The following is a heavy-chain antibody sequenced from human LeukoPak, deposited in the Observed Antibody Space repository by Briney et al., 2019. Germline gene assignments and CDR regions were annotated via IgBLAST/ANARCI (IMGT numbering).Heavy chain of an antibody. Sequence: GGSLRLSCAASGFTFSSYAMHWVRQAPGKGLEWVAVISYDGSNKYYADSVKGRFTISRDNSKNTLYLQMNSLRAEDTAVYYCARVQGGYDYAGFDYWGQGTLVTVSS. CDR2: ISYDGSNK. CDR3: ARVQGGYDYAGFDY. CDR1: GFTFSSYA. D-gene: IGHD5-12*01. V-gene: IGHV3-30-3*01. J-gene: IGHJ4*02.